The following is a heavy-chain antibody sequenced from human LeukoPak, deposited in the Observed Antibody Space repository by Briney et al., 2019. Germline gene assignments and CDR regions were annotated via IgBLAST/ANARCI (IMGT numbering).Heavy chain of an antibody. CDR2: IDHRGST. V-gene: IGHV4-4*02. J-gene: IGHJ5*02. D-gene: IGHD2-2*01. CDR1: GGSISSSNW. CDR3: ARVQLIVVVPAAMHRWFDP. Sequence: SGTLSLTCAVSGGSISSSNWWSWVHQPPGKGLEWIGEIDHRGSTNYNPSLKSRVTISVDKSKNQFSLKLSSVTAADTAVYYCARVQLIVVVPAAMHRWFDPWGQGTLVTVSS.